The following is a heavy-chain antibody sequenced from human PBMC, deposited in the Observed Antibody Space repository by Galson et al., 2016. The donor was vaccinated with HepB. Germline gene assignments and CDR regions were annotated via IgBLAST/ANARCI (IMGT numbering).Heavy chain of an antibody. CDR2: ISEDGSEE. Sequence: SLRLSCAGSGFTFSAYGMLWVRQGPGKGLEWVAAISEDGSEEYYGASVKGRFTISRDNSERTLYLQMNSLRVDDTAVYYCARVVAVTGGVGFAYWGQGTVRTVSS. D-gene: IGHD6-19*01. CDR3: ARVVAVTGGVGFAY. CDR1: GFTFSAYG. J-gene: IGHJ4*02. V-gene: IGHV3-30*03.